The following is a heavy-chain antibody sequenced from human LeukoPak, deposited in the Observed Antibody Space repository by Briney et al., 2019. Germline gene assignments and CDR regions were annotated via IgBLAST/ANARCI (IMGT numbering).Heavy chain of an antibody. J-gene: IGHJ4*02. CDR3: AKVGTVYFPLDF. Sequence: TGGSLRLSCAASGFTFDDYDLNWVRQAPGKGLEWVSAISGRSGTTYYADSVKGRFTISRDNSKNTLYLQMNSLRAGDTAVYYCAKVGTVYFPLDFWGQGTLVTVSS. CDR2: ISGRSGTT. CDR1: GFTFDDYD. V-gene: IGHV3-23*01. D-gene: IGHD2/OR15-2a*01.